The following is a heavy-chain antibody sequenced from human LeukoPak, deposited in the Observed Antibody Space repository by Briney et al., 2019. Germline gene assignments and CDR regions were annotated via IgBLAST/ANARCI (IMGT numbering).Heavy chain of an antibody. CDR3: ARRVPGRSGNWFDP. J-gene: IGHJ5*02. V-gene: IGHV4-34*01. Sequence: PSETLSLTCAVYGGSFSGYYWSWIRQPPGKGLEWIGSMNYGGSTHDNPSLKSRVTISVDTSKNQVSLKLSSVTAPDTAVYYCARRVPGRSGNWFDPWGQGTLVTVSS. CDR2: MNYGGST. CDR1: GGSFSGYY. D-gene: IGHD2-2*01.